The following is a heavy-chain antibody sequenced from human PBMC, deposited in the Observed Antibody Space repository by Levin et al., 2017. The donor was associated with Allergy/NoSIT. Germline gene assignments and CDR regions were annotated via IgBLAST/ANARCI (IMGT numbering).Heavy chain of an antibody. Sequence: SETLSLTCAVSGGSISSGGYSWSWIRQPPGKGLEWIGYMYQSGSTYYNPSLKSRVTISVDRSKNQFSLKLSSVTAADTAVYYCARGGSSWYDYWGQGTLVTVSS. CDR2: MYQSGST. J-gene: IGHJ4*02. D-gene: IGHD6-13*01. V-gene: IGHV4-30-2*01. CDR3: ARGGSSWYDY. CDR1: GGSISSGGYS.